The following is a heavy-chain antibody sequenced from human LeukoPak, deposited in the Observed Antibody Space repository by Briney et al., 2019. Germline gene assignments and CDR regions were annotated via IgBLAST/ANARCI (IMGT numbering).Heavy chain of an antibody. V-gene: IGHV3-30*02. CDR2: IRYDGSNK. CDR3: AKGPYSSGRYNWFDP. J-gene: IGHJ5*02. CDR1: GFTFSNAW. Sequence: AGGSLRLSCAASGFTFSNAWMSWVRQAPGKGLEWVAFIRYDGSNKYYADSVKGRFTISRDNSKNTLYLQMNSLRAEDTAVYYCAKGPYSSGRYNWFDPWGQGTLVTVSS. D-gene: IGHD6-19*01.